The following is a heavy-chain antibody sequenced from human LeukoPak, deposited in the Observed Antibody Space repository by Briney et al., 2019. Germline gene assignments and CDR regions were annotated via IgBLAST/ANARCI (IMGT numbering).Heavy chain of an antibody. V-gene: IGHV1-2*06. Sequence: ASVTVSCTASGYTFTGYYMHWVRQAPGQGLEWMGRINPNSGGTNYAQKFQGRVTMTRDTSISTAYMELSRLRSDDTAVYYCARGELVGVGATSAGWFDPWGQGTLVTVSS. CDR2: INPNSGGT. CDR1: GYTFTGYY. CDR3: ARGELVGVGATSAGWFDP. J-gene: IGHJ5*02. D-gene: IGHD1-26*01.